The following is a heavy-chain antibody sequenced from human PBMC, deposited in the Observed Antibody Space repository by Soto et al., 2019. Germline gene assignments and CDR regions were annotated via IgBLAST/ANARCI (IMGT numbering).Heavy chain of an antibody. CDR3: AKDNQGVLLYYFAY. J-gene: IGHJ4*02. Sequence: GGSLRLSCAASGFTFDDYAMHWVRQAPGKGLEWVSGISWNSGSIGYADSVKGRFTISRDNAKNSLYLQMNSLRAEDTALYYCAKDNQGVLLYYFAYWGQGTLVTVSS. CDR1: GFTFDDYA. CDR2: ISWNSGSI. V-gene: IGHV3-9*01. D-gene: IGHD2-15*01.